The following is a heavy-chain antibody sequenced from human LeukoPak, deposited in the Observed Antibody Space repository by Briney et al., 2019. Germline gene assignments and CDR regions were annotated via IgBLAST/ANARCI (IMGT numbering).Heavy chain of an antibody. CDR2: IIPIFGTA. Sequence: GASVKVSCKASGYTFTTYNINWVRQAPGQGLEWMGGIIPIFGTANYAQKFQGRVTITRNTSISTAYMELSSLRSEDTAVYYCARSYSSSHFDYWGQGTLVTVSS. CDR3: ARSYSSSHFDY. J-gene: IGHJ4*02. CDR1: GYTFTTYN. V-gene: IGHV1-8*03. D-gene: IGHD6-6*01.